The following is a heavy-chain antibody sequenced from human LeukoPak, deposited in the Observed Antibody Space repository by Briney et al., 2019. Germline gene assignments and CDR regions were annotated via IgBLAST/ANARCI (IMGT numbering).Heavy chain of an antibody. Sequence: SVKVSCKASGGTFSSYAIGWVRQAPGQGLEWMGGIIPIFGTANYAQKFQGRVTITADESTSTAYMELSSLRSEDTAVYYCAREDMIMGEGWFDPWGQGTLVTVSS. CDR2: IIPIFGTA. CDR1: GGTFSSYA. D-gene: IGHD3-16*01. CDR3: AREDMIMGEGWFDP. J-gene: IGHJ5*02. V-gene: IGHV1-69*01.